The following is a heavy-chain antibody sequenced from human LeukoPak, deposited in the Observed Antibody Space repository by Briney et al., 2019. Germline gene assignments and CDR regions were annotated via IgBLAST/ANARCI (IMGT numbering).Heavy chain of an antibody. CDR2: IYYRGNT. D-gene: IGHD1-1*01. Sequence: SETLSLTCTVSGGSISSSRYYWAWIRQPPGRGLEWIGSIYYRGNTYHNPSLKSRVTISVDTSKNQFSLSVISVTAADTAVYFCARPTTGPATQGYDSWGQGILVTVAS. V-gene: IGHV4-39*01. CDR3: ARPTTGPATQGYDS. CDR1: GGSISSSRYY. J-gene: IGHJ4*02.